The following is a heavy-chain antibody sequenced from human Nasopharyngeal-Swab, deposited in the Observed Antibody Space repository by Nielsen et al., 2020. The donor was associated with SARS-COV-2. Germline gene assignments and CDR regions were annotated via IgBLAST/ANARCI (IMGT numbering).Heavy chain of an antibody. J-gene: IGHJ4*02. CDR2: ISSSSSYI. CDR1: GFTFSSYS. Sequence: GESLKISCAASGFTFSSYSMNWVRQAPGKGPEWVSSISSSSSYIYYADSVKGRFTISRDNAKNSLYLQMNSLRAEDTAVYYCARDVGWIQLWQFDYWGQGTLVTVSS. D-gene: IGHD5-18*01. V-gene: IGHV3-21*01. CDR3: ARDVGWIQLWQFDY.